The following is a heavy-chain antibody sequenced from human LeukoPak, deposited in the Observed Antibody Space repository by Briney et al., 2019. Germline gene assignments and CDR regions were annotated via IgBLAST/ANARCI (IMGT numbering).Heavy chain of an antibody. CDR2: INSDGSST. CDR1: GFTFSNYW. Sequence: GGSLRLSCAASGFTFSNYWMHWVRQAPGKGLVWVSRINSDGSSTTYADSVKGRFTISRDNAKNTLYLQMNSLRAEDAAVYYCARGPQALTSLYAFDVWGQGTMVTVSS. CDR3: ARGPQALTSLYAFDV. V-gene: IGHV3-74*01. J-gene: IGHJ3*01.